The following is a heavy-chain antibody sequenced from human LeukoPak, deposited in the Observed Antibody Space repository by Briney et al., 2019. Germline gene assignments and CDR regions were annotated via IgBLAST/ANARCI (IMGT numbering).Heavy chain of an antibody. D-gene: IGHD3-10*01. CDR1: GFTFSTYG. J-gene: IGHJ4*02. CDR2: ISGSGGST. Sequence: GGSLRLSCVASGFTFSTYGMSWVRQAPGKGLEWVSAISGSGGSTYYADSVEGRFTISRNNAKNSLYLQMNSLRAEDTAVYYCARDGYYYGSGSYYKVDFDYWGQGTLVTVSS. V-gene: IGHV3-23*01. CDR3: ARDGYYYGSGSYYKVDFDY.